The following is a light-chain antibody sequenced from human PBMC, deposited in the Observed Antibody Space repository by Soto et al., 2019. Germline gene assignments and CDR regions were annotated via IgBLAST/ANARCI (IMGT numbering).Light chain of an antibody. Sequence: EIVLTQSPGTLSLSPGERATLSCRASHSFSSSYLAWYQQKPGQAPSLLIYGASNRATGIPDRFSGSGSGTDFTITISRLETDDFAVYYCQKYDSSPRTFDQGTKVEI. CDR3: QKYDSSPRT. CDR2: GAS. J-gene: IGKJ1*01. CDR1: HSFSSSY. V-gene: IGKV3-20*01.